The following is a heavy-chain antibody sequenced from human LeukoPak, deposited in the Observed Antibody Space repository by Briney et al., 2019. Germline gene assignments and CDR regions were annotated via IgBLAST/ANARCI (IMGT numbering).Heavy chain of an antibody. CDR3: ARVGYYGSGSSAPYDY. Sequence: PSETLSLTCTVSGGSISSGDYYWSWIRQPPGKGLEWIGYIYYSGSTYYNPSLKSRVTISVDTSKNQFSLKLSSVTAADTAVYYCARVGYYGSGSSAPYDYWGQGTLVTVSS. D-gene: IGHD3-10*01. J-gene: IGHJ4*02. V-gene: IGHV4-30-4*08. CDR2: IYYSGST. CDR1: GGSISSGDYY.